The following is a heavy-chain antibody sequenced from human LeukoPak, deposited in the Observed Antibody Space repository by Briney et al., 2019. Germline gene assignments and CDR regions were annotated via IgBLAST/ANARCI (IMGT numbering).Heavy chain of an antibody. Sequence: PGGSLRLSCAASAFTFSSYWMHWVRQAPGKGLVWVSRINSDGSSTSYADSVKGRFTISRDNAKNTLYLQMNSLRAEDTAVYYCASPYYYDSSGPYYYGMDVWGQGTTVTVSS. CDR1: AFTFSSYW. J-gene: IGHJ6*02. D-gene: IGHD3-22*01. CDR3: ASPYYYDSSGPYYYGMDV. CDR2: INSDGSST. V-gene: IGHV3-74*01.